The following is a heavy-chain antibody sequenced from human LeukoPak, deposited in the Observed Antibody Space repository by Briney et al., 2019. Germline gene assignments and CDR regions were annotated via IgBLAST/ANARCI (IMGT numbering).Heavy chain of an antibody. Sequence: GGSLRLSCAASGFTFSSYSMNWVRQAPGKGLEWVSSISSSSSYIYYADSVKGRFTISRDNAKNSLYLQTNSLRAEDTAVYYCARDPQQGGDYWGQGTLVTVSS. J-gene: IGHJ4*02. CDR3: ARDPQQGGDY. CDR2: ISSSSSYI. CDR1: GFTFSSYS. D-gene: IGHD3-16*01. V-gene: IGHV3-21*01.